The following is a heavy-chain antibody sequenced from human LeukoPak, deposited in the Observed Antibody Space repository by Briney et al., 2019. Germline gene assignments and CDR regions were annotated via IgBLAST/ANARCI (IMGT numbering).Heavy chain of an antibody. CDR2: IYYSGST. J-gene: IGHJ4*02. CDR3: ASAYSSGWYIFDY. D-gene: IGHD6-19*01. CDR1: GGSISSSSYY. V-gene: IGHV4-39*01. Sequence: KPSETLSLTCTVSGGSISSSSYYWGWIRQPPGKGLEWIGSIYYSGSTYYNPSLKSRVTISVDTSKNQFSLKLSSVTAADTAVYYCASAYSSGWYIFDYWGQGTLVTVSS.